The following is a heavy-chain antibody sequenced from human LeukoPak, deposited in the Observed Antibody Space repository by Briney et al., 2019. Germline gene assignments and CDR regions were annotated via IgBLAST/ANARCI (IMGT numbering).Heavy chain of an antibody. CDR2: IYYSGST. CDR3: ARARYSSGWYRERDAFDI. Sequence: SETLSLTCTVSGGSISSGGYYWSWIRQHPGKGLEWIGYIYYSGSTYYNPSLKSRVTISVDTSKNQFSLKLSSVTAADTAVYYCARARYSSGWYRERDAFDIWGQGTMVTVSS. CDR1: GGSISSGGYY. D-gene: IGHD6-19*01. J-gene: IGHJ3*02. V-gene: IGHV4-31*03.